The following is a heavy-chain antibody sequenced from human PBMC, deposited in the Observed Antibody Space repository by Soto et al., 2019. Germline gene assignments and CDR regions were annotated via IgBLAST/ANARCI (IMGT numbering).Heavy chain of an antibody. V-gene: IGHV1-69*13. D-gene: IGHD4-17*01. CDR2: IIPIFGTA. J-gene: IGHJ5*02. CDR1: GGTFSSYA. Sequence: ASVKVSCKASGGTFSSYAISWVRQAPGQGLEWMGGIIPIFGTANHAQKFQGRVTITADESTSTAYMELSSLRSEDTAVYYCARDRDYGGNSWFDPWGQGTLVTVSS. CDR3: ARDRDYGGNSWFDP.